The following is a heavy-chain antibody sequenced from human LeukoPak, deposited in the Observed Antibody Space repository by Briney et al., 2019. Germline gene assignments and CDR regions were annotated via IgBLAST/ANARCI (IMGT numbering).Heavy chain of an antibody. CDR1: GGSISSGGYY. Sequence: SETLSLTCTVSGGSISSGGYYWSWIRQPPGKALEWIGSIYYSGSTYYNPSLKSRVTISVDTSKNQISLKLSSVTAADTAVYYCARDTTDYMDVWGKGTTVTVSS. CDR3: ARDTTDYMDV. V-gene: IGHV4-61*08. J-gene: IGHJ6*03. CDR2: IYYSGST. D-gene: IGHD4-11*01.